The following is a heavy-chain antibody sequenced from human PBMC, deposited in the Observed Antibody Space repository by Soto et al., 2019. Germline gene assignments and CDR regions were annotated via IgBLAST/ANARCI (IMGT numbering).Heavy chain of an antibody. CDR1: GGSFSGYY. Sequence: TLSLTCAVYGGSFSGYYWSWIRQPPGKGLEWIGEINHSGSTNYNPSLKSRVTISVDTSKNQFSLKLSSVTAADTAVYYCARVGVTTGFSQDYWGQGTLVTVSS. D-gene: IGHD4-17*01. J-gene: IGHJ4*02. CDR2: INHSGST. CDR3: ARVGVTTGFSQDY. V-gene: IGHV4-34*01.